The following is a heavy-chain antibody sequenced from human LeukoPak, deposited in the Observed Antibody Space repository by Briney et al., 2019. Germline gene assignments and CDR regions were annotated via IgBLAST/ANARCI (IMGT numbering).Heavy chain of an antibody. Sequence: SETLSLTCAVYGGSFSGYYWSWIRQPPGKGLGWIGEINHSGSTNYTPSLKSRVTISVDTSKNQFSLKLSSVTAADTAVYYCARAVKLNYYYYYYMDVWGKGTTVTVSS. CDR2: INHSGST. V-gene: IGHV4-34*01. J-gene: IGHJ6*03. CDR1: GGSFSGYY. D-gene: IGHD3-22*01. CDR3: ARAVKLNYYYYYYMDV.